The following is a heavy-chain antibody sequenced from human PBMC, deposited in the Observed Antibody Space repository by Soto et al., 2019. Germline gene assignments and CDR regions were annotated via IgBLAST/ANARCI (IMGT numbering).Heavy chain of an antibody. D-gene: IGHD6-19*01. V-gene: IGHV1-69*06. CDR2: ILPIFGTA. J-gene: IGHJ4*02. CDR3: ARAVAVPADFDY. Sequence: SVKVSCKASRGSFSTSSINWVRHAPGQRPEWMANILPIFGTADYAQKFQGRVTITADTSTNTAYMELRSLLSEDTAVYYCARAVAVPADFDYWGQGTLVTVSS. CDR1: RGSFSTSS.